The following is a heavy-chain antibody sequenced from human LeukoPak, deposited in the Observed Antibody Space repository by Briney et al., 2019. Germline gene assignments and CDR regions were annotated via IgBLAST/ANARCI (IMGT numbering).Heavy chain of an antibody. J-gene: IGHJ3*02. D-gene: IGHD6-13*01. Sequence: PGESLRISCKGSGYSFTSYWIGWVRQMPGKGLEWMGIIYPGDSDTRYSPSFQGQVTISADKSISTAYLQWSSLKASDTAMYYCARALSSPLDAFDIWGQGTMVTVSS. CDR2: IYPGDSDT. V-gene: IGHV5-51*01. CDR3: ARALSSPLDAFDI. CDR1: GYSFTSYW.